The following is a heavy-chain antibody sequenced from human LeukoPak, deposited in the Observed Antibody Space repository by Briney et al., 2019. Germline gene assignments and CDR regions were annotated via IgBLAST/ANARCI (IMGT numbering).Heavy chain of an antibody. Sequence: PGGSLRLSCAASGFTFSSYSMNWVRQAPGKGLEWVSYISSSGSTIYYADSVKGRFTISRDNAKNSLYLQMNSLRAEDTAVYYCARESQWLEFFDYWGQGTLVTVSS. J-gene: IGHJ4*02. V-gene: IGHV3-48*04. CDR2: ISSSGSTI. CDR1: GFTFSSYS. D-gene: IGHD6-19*01. CDR3: ARESQWLEFFDY.